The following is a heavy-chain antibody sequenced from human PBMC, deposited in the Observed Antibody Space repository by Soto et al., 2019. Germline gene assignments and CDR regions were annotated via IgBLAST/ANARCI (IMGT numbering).Heavy chain of an antibody. V-gene: IGHV4-59*08. D-gene: IGHD2-2*01. CDR2: IYYSGST. Sequence: QVQLQESGPGLVKPSETLSLTCTVSGGSISSYYWSWIWQPPGKGLEWIGNIYYSGSTNYNPSPKSLVPISVDTSKNRFSLKLSSVPAAETAVYYCARQPGGYCSSTSCQYWYFDLWGRGTLVTVSS. CDR1: GGSISSYY. CDR3: ARQPGGYCSSTSCQYWYFDL. J-gene: IGHJ2*01.